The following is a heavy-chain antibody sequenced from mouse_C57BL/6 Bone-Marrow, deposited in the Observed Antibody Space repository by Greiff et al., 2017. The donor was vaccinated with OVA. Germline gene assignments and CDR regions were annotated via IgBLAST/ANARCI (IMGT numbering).Heavy chain of an antibody. CDR2: INPNNGGT. CDR1: GYTFTDYN. D-gene: IGHD1-1*01. CDR3: ARAVNTVIALHYFDV. V-gene: IGHV1-18*01. J-gene: IGHJ1*03. Sequence: VQLQQSGPELVKPGASVKIPCKASGYTFTDYNMDWVKQSHGKSLEWIGVINPNNGGTIYNQKFKGKATLTVDKSSSTAYMELRSLTSEDTAVYYCARAVNTVIALHYFDVWGKGTTVTVSS.